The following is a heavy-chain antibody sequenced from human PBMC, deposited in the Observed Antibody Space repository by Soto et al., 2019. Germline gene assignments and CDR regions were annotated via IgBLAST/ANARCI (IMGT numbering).Heavy chain of an antibody. V-gene: IGHV3-33*01. J-gene: IGHJ6*02. CDR2: IWYDGSNK. D-gene: IGHD2-15*01. CDR3: ARDLWSVALDV. Sequence: QVQLVESGGGVVQPGRSLRLSCAASGFSFINYGMHWVRQAPGKGLEWVAVIWYDGSNKYYADSVKGRFTVSRDISNNTLYLQMNSLRGDDTAVYYCARDLWSVALDVWGRGTTVTISS. CDR1: GFSFINYG.